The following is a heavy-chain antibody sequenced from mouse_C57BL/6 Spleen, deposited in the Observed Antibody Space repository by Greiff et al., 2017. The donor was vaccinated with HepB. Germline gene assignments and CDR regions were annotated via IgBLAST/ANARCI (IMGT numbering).Heavy chain of an antibody. V-gene: IGHV1-82*01. J-gene: IGHJ3*01. D-gene: IGHD2-4*01. CDR1: GYAFSSSW. CDR3: AREGDDYTTY. Sequence: VQLQQSGPELVKPGASVKISCKASGYAFSSSWMNWVKQRPGKGLEWIGRIYPGDGDTNYNGKFKGKATLTADKSSSTAYMQLSSLTSEDSAVYFCAREGDDYTTYWGQGTLVTVSA. CDR2: IYPGDGDT.